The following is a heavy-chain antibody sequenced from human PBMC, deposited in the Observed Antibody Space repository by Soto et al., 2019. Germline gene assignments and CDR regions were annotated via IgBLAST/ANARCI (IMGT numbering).Heavy chain of an antibody. D-gene: IGHD1-1*01. V-gene: IGHV3-30-3*01. J-gene: IGHJ6*02. CDR1: GFTFSNNA. Sequence: QVQLVVSGGGVVQPGRSLRLSCAASGFTFSNNAMDWVRQAPGKGLEWVAGILYDGSNKYIAESVKGRFTISRDNSRNTLFLQLNSLRAEDTAVYCCASGTTTSAFSAVDVWGQGTTVTVSS. CDR2: ILYDGSNK. CDR3: ASGTTTSAFSAVDV.